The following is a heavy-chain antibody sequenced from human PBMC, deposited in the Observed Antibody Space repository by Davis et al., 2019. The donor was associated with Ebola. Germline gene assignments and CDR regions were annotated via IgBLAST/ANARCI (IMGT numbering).Heavy chain of an antibody. CDR3: ARDSSSWDYFDY. CDR2: ISAYNGNT. J-gene: IGHJ4*02. V-gene: IGHV1-18*01. CDR1: GYTFTSYG. Sequence: AASVKVSCKASGYTFTSYGISWVRQAPGQGLEWMGWISAYNGNTNYAQKLQGRVTMTTDTSTSPAYMELRSLRSDDTAVYYCARDSSSWDYFDYWGQGTLVTVSS. D-gene: IGHD6-13*01.